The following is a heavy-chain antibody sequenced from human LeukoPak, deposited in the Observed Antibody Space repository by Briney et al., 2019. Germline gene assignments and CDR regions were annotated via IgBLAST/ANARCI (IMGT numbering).Heavy chain of an antibody. CDR2: IYYTGST. CDR1: GGSISSYH. V-gene: IGHV4-59*01. Sequence: SETLSLTCTVSGGSISSYHWSWIRQPPGKGLEWIGHIYYTGSTNYNPSLKSRVTISLDTSKNQFSLKLSSVTAADTAVYYCARESTYYYYGMDVWGQGTTVTVSS. J-gene: IGHJ6*02. CDR3: ARESTYYYYGMDV.